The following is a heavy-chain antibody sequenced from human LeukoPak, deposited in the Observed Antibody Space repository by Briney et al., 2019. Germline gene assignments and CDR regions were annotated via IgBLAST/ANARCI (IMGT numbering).Heavy chain of an antibody. V-gene: IGHV3-23*01. Sequence: GGSLRLSCAASGFTFSSYGMSWVRQAPGKGLEWVSAISGSGGSTYYADSVKGRFTISRDNSKNTLYLQMNSLRAEDTAVYYCAKAPVVVVAATPVDYWGQGTLVTVSS. D-gene: IGHD2-15*01. CDR3: AKAPVVVVAATPVDY. J-gene: IGHJ4*02. CDR1: GFTFSSYG. CDR2: ISGSGGST.